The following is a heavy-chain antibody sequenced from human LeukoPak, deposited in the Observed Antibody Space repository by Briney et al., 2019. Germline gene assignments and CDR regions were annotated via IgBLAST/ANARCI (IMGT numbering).Heavy chain of an antibody. CDR1: GVSISSDY. CDR2: INHSGRT. J-gene: IGHJ4*02. Sequence: SETLSLTCTVSGVSISSDYWYWSWIRPPPGKGLEWVGYINHSGRTNYNPSLKSRVIISLDTSKNQVSLNLSSVTAADTAVYHCGRRLWYSGSSGYYSDYWGQGTLLTVSS. CDR3: GRRLWYSGSSGYYSDY. D-gene: IGHD1-26*01. V-gene: IGHV4-59*01.